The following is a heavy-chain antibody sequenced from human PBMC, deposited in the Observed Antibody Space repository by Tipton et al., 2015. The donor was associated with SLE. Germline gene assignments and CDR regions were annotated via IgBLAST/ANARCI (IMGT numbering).Heavy chain of an antibody. J-gene: IGHJ6*02. CDR3: ARARVSCSGGSCYSAYYFCGMDV. CDR2: INANTGGT. V-gene: IGHV1-2*02. Sequence: QLVQSGAEVKKPGASVKVSCKASGYTFTDHYVHWVRQAPGQGLEWMAWINANTGGTNYPQKFQDRVSVTRDTSNNPVYMEMSRLGSDDTAVYFCARARVSCSGGSCYSAYYFCGMDVWGQGTTVTVSS. CDR1: GYTFTDHY. D-gene: IGHD2-15*01.